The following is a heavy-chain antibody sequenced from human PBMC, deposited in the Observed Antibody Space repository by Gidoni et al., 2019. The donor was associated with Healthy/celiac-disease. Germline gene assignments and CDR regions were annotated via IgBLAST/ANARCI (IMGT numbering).Heavy chain of an antibody. CDR2: ISWNSGSI. Sequence: EVQLVESGGGLVQPGRSLRLSCAASGFTFDDYAMHWVRQAPGKGLEWVSGISWNSGSIGYADSVKGRFTISRDNAKNSLYLQMNSLRAEDTALYYCAKDIDGVYGFDYWGQGTLVTVSS. CDR1: GFTFDDYA. J-gene: IGHJ4*02. V-gene: IGHV3-9*01. D-gene: IGHD4-17*01. CDR3: AKDIDGVYGFDY.